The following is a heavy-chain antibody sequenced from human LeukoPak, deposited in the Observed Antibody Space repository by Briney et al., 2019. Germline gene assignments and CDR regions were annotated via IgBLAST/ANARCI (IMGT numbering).Heavy chain of an antibody. CDR2: INPNSGGT. J-gene: IGHJ4*02. D-gene: IGHD3-22*01. Sequence: ASVKVSCKASGYTFTGYYMHWVRQAPGQGLEWMGCINPNSGGTKYAQKFQGGVTMTRDMSTSTVYMELSSLRSEDTAVYYCATGGHVRVYDSSAYYGHYWGQGTLVTVSS. CDR3: ATGGHVRVYDSSAYYGHY. CDR1: GYTFTGYY. V-gene: IGHV1-2*02.